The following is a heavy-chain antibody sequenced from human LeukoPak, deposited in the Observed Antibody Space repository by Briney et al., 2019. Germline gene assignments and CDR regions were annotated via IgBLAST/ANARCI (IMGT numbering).Heavy chain of an antibody. Sequence: PGGSLRLSCAASGFTFSSYWMSWVRQAPGKGLEWVANIKQDGSEKYYVDSVKGRFTISRDNAKNSLYLQMNSLRAEDTAVYYCARDYGGSPGGNWFDPWGQGTLVTVSS. D-gene: IGHD1-26*01. CDR1: GFTFSSYW. CDR2: IKQDGSEK. V-gene: IGHV3-7*01. J-gene: IGHJ5*02. CDR3: ARDYGGSPGGNWFDP.